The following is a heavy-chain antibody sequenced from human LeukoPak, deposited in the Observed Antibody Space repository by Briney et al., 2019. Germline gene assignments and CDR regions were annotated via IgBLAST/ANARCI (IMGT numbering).Heavy chain of an antibody. D-gene: IGHD2-21*02. CDR1: GGTFSSYA. CDR3: ARDHKAYCGADCYSFDY. V-gene: IGHV1-69*13. CDR2: IIPIFGTA. J-gene: IGHJ4*02. Sequence: GASVKVSCKASGGTFSSYAISWVRQAPGQRLEWMGGIIPIFGTANYAQKLRDRVTITADESTSTAYMELSSLRSEDTAVYYCARDHKAYCGADCYSFDYWGQGTLVTVSS.